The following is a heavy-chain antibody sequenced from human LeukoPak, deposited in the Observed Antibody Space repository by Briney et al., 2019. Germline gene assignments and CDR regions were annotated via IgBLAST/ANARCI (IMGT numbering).Heavy chain of an antibody. D-gene: IGHD3-9*01. CDR1: GYTFTSHG. J-gene: IGHJ5*02. V-gene: IGHV1-18*01. Sequence: ASVKVSCKASGYTFTSHGISWVRQAPGQGHEWMGWISAYNGNTNYAQKLQGRVTMTTDTSTSTAYMELRSLRSDDTAVYYCARSYLYDILTGYWNWFDPWGQGTLVTVSS. CDR2: ISAYNGNT. CDR3: ARSYLYDILTGYWNWFDP.